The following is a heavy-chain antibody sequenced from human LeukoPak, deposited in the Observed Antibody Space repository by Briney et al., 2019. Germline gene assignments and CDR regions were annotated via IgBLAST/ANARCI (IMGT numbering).Heavy chain of an antibody. CDR1: GYTFTSYG. CDR3: ARHPIAVAALYGMDV. V-gene: IGHV1-69*04. CDR2: IIPILGIA. Sequence: SVKVSCKASGYTFTSYGISWVRQAPGQGLEWMGRIIPILGIANYAQKFQGRVTITADKSTSTAYMELSSLRSEDTAVYYCARHPIAVAALYGMDVWGQGTTVTVSS. D-gene: IGHD6-19*01. J-gene: IGHJ6*02.